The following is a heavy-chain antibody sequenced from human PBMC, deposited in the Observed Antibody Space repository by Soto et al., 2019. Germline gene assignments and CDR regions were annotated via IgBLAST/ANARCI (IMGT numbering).Heavy chain of an antibody. CDR3: ARGVHCSGGSCYGVNAFDI. CDR2: INHSGST. J-gene: IGHJ3*02. V-gene: IGHV4-34*01. Sequence: SETLSLTCAVYCGSFSGYYWSWIRQPPGKGLEWIGEINHSGSTNYNPSLKSRVTISVDTSKNQFSLKLSSVTAADTAVYYCARGVHCSGGSCYGVNAFDIWGQGTMVTVSS. D-gene: IGHD2-15*01. CDR1: CGSFSGYY.